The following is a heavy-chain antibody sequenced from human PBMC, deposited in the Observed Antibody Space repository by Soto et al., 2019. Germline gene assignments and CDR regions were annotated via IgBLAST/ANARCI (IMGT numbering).Heavy chain of an antibody. D-gene: IGHD6-13*01. J-gene: IGHJ4*02. CDR1: GGSFSGYY. CDR2: IYYSGST. V-gene: IGHV4-59*01. Sequence: SETLSLTCAVYGGSFSGYYWSWVRQSPGKGLEWIGYIYYSGSTNYNPSLKSRVTMSVDTSKNQFSLKLSSVTAADTAVYYCARGGLVSAGTLDYWGQGTQVTVSS. CDR3: ARGGLVSAGTLDY.